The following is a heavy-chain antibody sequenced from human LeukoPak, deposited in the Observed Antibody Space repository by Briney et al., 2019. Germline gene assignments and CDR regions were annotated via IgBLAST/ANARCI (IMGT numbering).Heavy chain of an antibody. J-gene: IGHJ4*02. D-gene: IGHD6-19*01. CDR3: ARGRGLGEFAVASFDS. CDR2: IYSDGRSL. CDR1: GFSFTGYW. Sequence: PGGSLRLSCAGSGFSFTGYWMHWVRQTPGKGLVWISRIYSDGRSLTYADSVKGRFTISRDNAKNMLCLQMNSLRADDTGVYYCARGRGLGEFAVASFDSWGQGTLVTVSS. V-gene: IGHV3-74*01.